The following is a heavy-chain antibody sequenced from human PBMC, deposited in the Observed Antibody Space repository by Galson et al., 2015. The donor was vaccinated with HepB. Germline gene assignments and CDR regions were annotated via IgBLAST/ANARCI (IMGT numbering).Heavy chain of an antibody. D-gene: IGHD3-16*02. CDR2: ISSGSGST. Sequence: SLRLSCAASGFFFNNYAMNWVRQAPGKGLEWVSAISSGSGSTYYADSVKGRFTISRDNSKNTLYLQMNSLRPEDTAVYYCVRDLDIWGSHRDYFDHWDQGTLVTVSS. CDR1: GFFFNNYA. CDR3: VRDLDIWGSHRDYFDH. J-gene: IGHJ4*02. V-gene: IGHV3-23*01.